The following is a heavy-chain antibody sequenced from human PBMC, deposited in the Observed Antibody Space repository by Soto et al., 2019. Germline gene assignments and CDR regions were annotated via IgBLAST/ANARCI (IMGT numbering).Heavy chain of an antibody. V-gene: IGHV4-61*08. CDR3: ATGHSYYGSHC. D-gene: IGHD3-10*01. J-gene: IGHJ4*02. CDR1: GDSVSSGDYY. CDR2: TYYSGST. Sequence: QVQLQESGPGLVKPSETLSLTCTVSGDSVSSGDYYWSWIRQPPGKGLEWIGYTYYSGSTNYNPSLKSRVTISLDTSKNQFSLKLTSVTAADTAVYYCATGHSYYGSHCWGQGTLVTVSS.